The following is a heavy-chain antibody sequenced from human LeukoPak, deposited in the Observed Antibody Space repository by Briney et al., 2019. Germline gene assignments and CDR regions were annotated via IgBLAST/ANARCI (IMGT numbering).Heavy chain of an antibody. CDR3: ARARAERYDSSGYYSY. Sequence: GASVKVSCKTSGYSFTDYYMHWVRQAPGQGLEWMGWINPNSGGTSSAQKFQGRVTMTRDTSISTAYMELSRLRSDDTAVYYCARARAERYDSSGYYSYWGQGTLVTVSS. J-gene: IGHJ4*02. D-gene: IGHD3-22*01. CDR2: INPNSGGT. CDR1: GYSFTDYY. V-gene: IGHV1-2*02.